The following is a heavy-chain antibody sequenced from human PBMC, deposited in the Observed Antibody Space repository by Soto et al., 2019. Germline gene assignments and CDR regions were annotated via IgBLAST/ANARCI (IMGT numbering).Heavy chain of an antibody. J-gene: IGHJ6*02. CDR1: GYSFTSYL. CDR2: IYPGDSDT. V-gene: IGHV5-51*01. Sequence: PGESLKISCKGFGYSFTSYLIGWVRQMPGKGMEWMGIIYPGDSDTRYSPSFQGQVTISADKSISTAYLQWSTLMASDTAIYYCARPTFGVPSSNYYYGMDVWGQGTTVTVSS. D-gene: IGHD3-3*01. CDR3: ARPTFGVPSSNYYYGMDV.